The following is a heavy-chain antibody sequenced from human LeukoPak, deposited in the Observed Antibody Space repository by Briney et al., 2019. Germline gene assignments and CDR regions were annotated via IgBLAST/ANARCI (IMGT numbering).Heavy chain of an antibody. CDR1: GYTFTSYG. Sequence: ASVKVSCKASGYTFTSYGISWVRQAPGQGLEWMGWISAYNGNTNYAQKLQGRVTMTTDTSTSTAYMELRSLRSDDTAVYYCARDIYYGSSGPDDAFDIWGQGTMVTVSS. CDR3: ARDIYYGSSGPDDAFDI. CDR2: ISAYNGNT. V-gene: IGHV1-18*01. D-gene: IGHD3-22*01. J-gene: IGHJ3*02.